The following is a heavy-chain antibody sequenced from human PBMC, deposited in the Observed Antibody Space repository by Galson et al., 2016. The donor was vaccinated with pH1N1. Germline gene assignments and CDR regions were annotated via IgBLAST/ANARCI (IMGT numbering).Heavy chain of an antibody. CDR3: AKGGYGDYGLDVFDI. Sequence: SLRLSCAASGFTFTNYAIHWVRQAPGKGLEWVSFISVSSLSTYYADSVKGRFTISRDTSKNTVYLQMNSLRAGDTALYFCAKGGYGDYGLDVFDIWGQGTMVIVSS. J-gene: IGHJ3*02. CDR2: ISVSSLST. V-gene: IGHV3-23*01. D-gene: IGHD4-17*01. CDR1: GFTFTNYA.